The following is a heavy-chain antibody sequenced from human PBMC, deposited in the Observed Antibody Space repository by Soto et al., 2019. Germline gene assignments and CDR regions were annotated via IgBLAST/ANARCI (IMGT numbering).Heavy chain of an antibody. V-gene: IGHV3-30*18. D-gene: IGHD6-19*01. CDR3: AKDLWPERGSGSPLDY. J-gene: IGHJ4*02. CDR2: ISYDASNK. CDR1: GFSFSSYA. Sequence: QVQLVESGGGVVQPGGSLRVSCAASGFSFSSYAMHWVRQAPGKGLERVAGISYDASNKYYADSVKGRFTVYRDNSKNTLYLQMNSLRVEDTAVYHCAKDLWPERGSGSPLDYWGQGTLVTVSS.